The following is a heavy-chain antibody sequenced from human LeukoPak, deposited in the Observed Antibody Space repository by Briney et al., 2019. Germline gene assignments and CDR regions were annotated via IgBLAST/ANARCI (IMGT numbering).Heavy chain of an antibody. D-gene: IGHD2-8*01. CDR3: ARMVYPYGMDV. CDR2: INPSGGST. CDR1: GYTFTSYY. Sequence: ASVKVSCKASGYTFTSYYMYWVRQAPGQGLEWMGIINPSGGSTSYAQKFQGRVTMTRDTSTSTVYMELRSLRSEDTAVYYCARMVYPYGMDVWGKGTTVTVSS. V-gene: IGHV1-46*01. J-gene: IGHJ6*04.